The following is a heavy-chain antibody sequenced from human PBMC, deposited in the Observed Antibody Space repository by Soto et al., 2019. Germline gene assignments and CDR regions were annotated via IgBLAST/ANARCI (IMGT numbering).Heavy chain of an antibody. V-gene: IGHV4-31*03. CDR1: GGSINSGGYY. CDR3: ARDNALVRGVESDYYYGMDV. D-gene: IGHD3-10*01. J-gene: IGHJ6*02. CDR2: IYYSGST. Sequence: QVHLQESGPGLVKPSQTLSLTCTVSGGSINSGGYYWSWIRQHPGKGLEWIGYIYYSGSTYYNPSLKSRVTISVDPSKNQFSLKLSSVTAADTAVYYCARDNALVRGVESDYYYGMDVWGQGTTVTVSS.